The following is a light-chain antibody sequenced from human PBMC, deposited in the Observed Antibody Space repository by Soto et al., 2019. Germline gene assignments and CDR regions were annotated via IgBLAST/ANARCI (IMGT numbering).Light chain of an antibody. CDR3: QQSYSTPLT. J-gene: IGKJ4*01. CDR1: QSISSY. CDR2: AAS. Sequence: DIQMPQSPSSLSASVGARVIITCRASQSISSYLHWYQQKPGKAPKLLIYAASNLQSGVSSRFSGSGSGTDFTLTISSLQPEDFATYYCQQSYSTPLTFGGGTKVEIK. V-gene: IGKV1-39*01.